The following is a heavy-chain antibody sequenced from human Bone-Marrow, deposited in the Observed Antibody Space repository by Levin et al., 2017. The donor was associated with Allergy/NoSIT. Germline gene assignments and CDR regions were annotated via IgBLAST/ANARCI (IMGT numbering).Heavy chain of an antibody. CDR1: GGSTTNHY. D-gene: IGHD6-19*01. Sequence: PSETLSLTCIVSGGSTTNHYWSWIRQAPGKELEWVGFVYDSGTSNFNPSLKSRVTISLDTSKNQFSLTLDSVTAADTAVYYCARQRLGSGWYYFDYWGQGTLVTVSS. CDR3: ARQRLGSGWYYFDY. J-gene: IGHJ4*02. CDR2: VYDSGTS. V-gene: IGHV4-59*08.